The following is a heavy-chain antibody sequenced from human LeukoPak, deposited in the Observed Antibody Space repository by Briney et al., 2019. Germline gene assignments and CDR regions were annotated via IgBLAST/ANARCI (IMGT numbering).Heavy chain of an antibody. CDR3: ARRDTPSKWYYYIGV. Sequence: GGSLRLSCIASGFMFSNYWMAWVRQVPGKGLEWLANIKPDGSDKYYVDSVKGRFTISRDNAKNSLYLQMSSLGAEDTAVYYCARRDTPSKWYYYIGVWGKGTTVRVSS. J-gene: IGHJ6*03. CDR1: GFMFSNYW. V-gene: IGHV3-7*01. CDR2: IKPDGSDK. D-gene: IGHD2-15*01.